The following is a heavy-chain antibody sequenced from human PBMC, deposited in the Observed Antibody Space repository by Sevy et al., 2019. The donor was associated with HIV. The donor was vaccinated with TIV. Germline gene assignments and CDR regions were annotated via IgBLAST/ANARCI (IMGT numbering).Heavy chain of an antibody. Sequence: GESLKISCKGSGYSFTSYWIARVRQMPGKGLEWMGIIYLGDSDTRYSPSFQGQVTISADKSISTAYLQWSSLKASDNAMYNCARQGMGIAVSDWGQGTLVTVSS. CDR3: ARQGMGIAVSD. CDR1: GYSFTSYW. V-gene: IGHV5-51*01. J-gene: IGHJ4*02. CDR2: IYLGDSDT. D-gene: IGHD6-19*01.